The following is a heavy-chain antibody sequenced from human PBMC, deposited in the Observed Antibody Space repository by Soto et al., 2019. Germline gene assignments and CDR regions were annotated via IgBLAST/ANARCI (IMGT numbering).Heavy chain of an antibody. CDR3: ARSAYDSSGSYYFDY. CDR1: GYTFTYRY. Sequence: ASVKVSCKASGYTFTYRYLHWVRQAPGQALEWMGWITPFNGNTNYAQKFQDRVTITRDRSMSTAYMELSSLRSEDTAMYYCARSAYDSSGSYYFDYWGQGTLVTVSS. V-gene: IGHV1-45*02. CDR2: ITPFNGNT. J-gene: IGHJ4*02. D-gene: IGHD3-22*01.